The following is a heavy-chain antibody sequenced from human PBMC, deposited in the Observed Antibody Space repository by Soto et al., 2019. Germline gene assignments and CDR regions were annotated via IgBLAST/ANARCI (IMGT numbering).Heavy chain of an antibody. CDR1: GGSIRSGTYS. D-gene: IGHD6-13*01. CDR3: ARRPLAYFDY. CDR2: FWSSGTT. J-gene: IGHJ4*02. V-gene: IGHV4-39*01. Sequence: SETLSLTCTVSGGSIRSGTYSWDWIRQSPGKGLEWIGCFWSSGTTYYNPSLKGRLTISLDTSKNQFSLTLNSVTAADTAVYFCARRPLAYFDYWGRGTQVTVSS.